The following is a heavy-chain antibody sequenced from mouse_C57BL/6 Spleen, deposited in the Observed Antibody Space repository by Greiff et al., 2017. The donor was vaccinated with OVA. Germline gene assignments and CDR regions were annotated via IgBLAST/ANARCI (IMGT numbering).Heavy chain of an antibody. J-gene: IGHJ2*01. V-gene: IGHV1-50*01. CDR2: IDPSDSYT. D-gene: IGHD1-1*01. CDR3: ARYPHYYGSRPFDY. Sequence: QVQLQQPGAELVKPGASVKLSCKASGYTFTSYWMQWVKQRPGQGLEWIGEIDPSDSYTNYNQKFKGKATLTVDTSSSTAYMQLSSLTSEDSAVYYCARYPHYYGSRPFDYWGQGTTLTVSS. CDR1: GYTFTSYW.